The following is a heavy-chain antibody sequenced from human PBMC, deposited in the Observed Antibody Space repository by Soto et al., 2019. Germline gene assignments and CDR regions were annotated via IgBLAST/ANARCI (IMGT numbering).Heavy chain of an antibody. CDR3: ARARGVTALYY. Sequence: QVQLVESGGYVVQPGRSLRLSCTMSGITFSSSGMHWVRQAPGKGLEWVAMIWSDGSSKYYADSVKGRFVISRDNSIRTVYLQMNSLRSEDTAIYFCARARGVTALYYWGQGTVVTVSS. CDR2: IWSDGSSK. J-gene: IGHJ4*02. CDR1: GITFSSSG. D-gene: IGHD2-21*02. V-gene: IGHV3-33*01.